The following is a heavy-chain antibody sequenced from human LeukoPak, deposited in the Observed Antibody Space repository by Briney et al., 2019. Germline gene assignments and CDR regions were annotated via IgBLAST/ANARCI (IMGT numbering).Heavy chain of an antibody. J-gene: IGHJ6*02. V-gene: IGHV3-23*01. CDR2: ISGSGGST. CDR3: AQTSKVGATTWFSTPLYGMDV. CDR1: GFTFSSYA. Sequence: PGGSLRLSCAASGFTFSSYAMSWVRQASGKGLEWVSAISGSGGSTYYADSVKGRFTISRDNSKNTLYLQMNSLRAEDTAVYYCAQTSKVGATTWFSTPLYGMDVWGQGTTVTVSS. D-gene: IGHD1-26*01.